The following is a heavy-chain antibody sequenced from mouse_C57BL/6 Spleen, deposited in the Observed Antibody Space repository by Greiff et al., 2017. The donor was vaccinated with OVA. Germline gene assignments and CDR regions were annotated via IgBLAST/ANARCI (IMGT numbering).Heavy chain of an antibody. V-gene: IGHV3-6*01. CDR1: GYSITSGYY. Sequence: EVQLVESGPGLVKPSQSLSLTCSVTGYSITSGYYWNWIRQFPGNKLEWMGYISYDGSNNSNPSLKNRISITRDTSKNQFFLKLNSVTTEDTATYYCARKDDYDDAYWGQGTLVTVSA. CDR3: ARKDDYDDAY. J-gene: IGHJ3*01. CDR2: ISYDGSN. D-gene: IGHD2-4*01.